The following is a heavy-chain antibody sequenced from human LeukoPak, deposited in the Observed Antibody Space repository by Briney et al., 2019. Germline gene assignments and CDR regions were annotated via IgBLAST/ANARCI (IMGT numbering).Heavy chain of an antibody. D-gene: IGHD6-6*01. J-gene: IGHJ4*02. CDR3: ARSGYSSSPPNYFDH. V-gene: IGHV4-4*07. CDR2: IYTSGST. CDR1: GGSISSYY. Sequence: SETLSLTCTVSGGSISSYYWSWIRQPAGKGLEWIGRIYTSGSTNYNPSLKSRVTMSVDTSKNQFSLKLSSVTAADTAVYYCARSGYSSSPPNYFDHWGQGTLVTVSS.